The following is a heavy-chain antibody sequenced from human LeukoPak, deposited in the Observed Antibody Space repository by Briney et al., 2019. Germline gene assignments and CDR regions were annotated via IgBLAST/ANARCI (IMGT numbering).Heavy chain of an antibody. V-gene: IGHV3-7*01. CDR3: ARGFGRYDY. CDR2: IKEDGSEK. CDR1: GFTSSSYW. D-gene: IGHD3-16*01. J-gene: IGHJ4*02. Sequence: PGRSLRLSCAASGFTSSSYWMSWVRQAPGNGLEWVANIKEDGSEKYYVDSVKGRFTITRDNAKNSLYLQMNSLSAEDTAVYYCARGFGRYDYWGRGTLVTVSS.